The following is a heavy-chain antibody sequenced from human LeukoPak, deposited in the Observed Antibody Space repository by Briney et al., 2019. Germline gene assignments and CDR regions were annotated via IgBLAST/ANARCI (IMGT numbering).Heavy chain of an antibody. CDR3: ASLNYDSTGYHGPVDY. CDR1: GFTFSTYS. Sequence: GGSLRLSCAASGFTFSTYSMTWVRQAPGKGLEWVSTLYIDGSTYYADAVKGRFTTSRDNFKNTLYLQMNRLRDEDTAVYYCASLNYDSTGYHGPVDYWGQGTLVTVSS. CDR2: LYIDGST. D-gene: IGHD3-22*01. V-gene: IGHV3-66*01. J-gene: IGHJ4*02.